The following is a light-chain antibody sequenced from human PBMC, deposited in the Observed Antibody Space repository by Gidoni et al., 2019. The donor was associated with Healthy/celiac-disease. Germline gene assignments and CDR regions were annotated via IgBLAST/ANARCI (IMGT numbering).Light chain of an antibody. CDR3: AAWDDSLNGVV. J-gene: IGLJ2*01. CDR1: SANIGSNT. CDR2: RNN. Sequence: QSVRPQPPSASGTPGQGVTISCSGSSANIGSNTVNWYQQLPGPAPKLLIYRNNQRPSGFPDRFSGSKSGTSASLAISGLQSEDEADYYCAAWDDSLNGVVFGGGTKLTVL. V-gene: IGLV1-44*01.